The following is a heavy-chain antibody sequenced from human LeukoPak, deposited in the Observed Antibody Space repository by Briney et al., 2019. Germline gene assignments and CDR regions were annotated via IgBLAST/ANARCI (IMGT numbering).Heavy chain of an antibody. V-gene: IGHV1-18*04. CDR2: ISDYNGNT. Sequence: ASVKVSCKCSGYTFSSYGISWVGQAPGQGREWMGWISDYNGNTKYAENLQGRVTTTTDTSTNTAYMEVRSLTSDDTAVYYCARDWSSSSPYFDLWGQGTQVTVSS. CDR1: GYTFSSYG. D-gene: IGHD6-6*01. J-gene: IGHJ4*02. CDR3: ARDWSSSSPYFDL.